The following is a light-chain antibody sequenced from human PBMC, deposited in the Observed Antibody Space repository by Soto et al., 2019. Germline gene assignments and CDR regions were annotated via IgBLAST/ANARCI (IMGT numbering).Light chain of an antibody. J-gene: IGKJ1*01. CDR1: QSISRS. Sequence: EIVLTQSPAILSVSPGERATLSCRASQSISRSLAWYQQKPGQAPRLLISDASTRATGIPARFSGGGSGTDFTLTISRLEAEDFAVYYCQQYGSAPRTFGQGTKVDIK. CDR3: QQYGSAPRT. V-gene: IGKV3-20*01. CDR2: DAS.